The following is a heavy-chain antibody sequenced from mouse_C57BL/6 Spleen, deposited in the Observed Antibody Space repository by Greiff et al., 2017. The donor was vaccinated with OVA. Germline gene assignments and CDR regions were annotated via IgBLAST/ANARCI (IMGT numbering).Heavy chain of an antibody. J-gene: IGHJ2*01. CDR1: GYAFSSYW. CDR3: AREMEGSNYFDY. D-gene: IGHD2-3*01. V-gene: IGHV1-80*01. Sequence: VKLMESGAELVKPGASVKISCKASGYAFSSYWMNWVKQRPGKGLEWIGQIYPGDGDTNYNGKFKGKATLTADKSSSTAYMQLSSLTSEDSAVYFCAREMEGSNYFDYWGQGTTLTVSS. CDR2: IYPGDGDT.